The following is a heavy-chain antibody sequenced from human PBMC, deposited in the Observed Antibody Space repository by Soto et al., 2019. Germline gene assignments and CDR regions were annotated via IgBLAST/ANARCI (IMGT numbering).Heavy chain of an antibody. CDR2: IDPSDSRT. CDR3: ARVGHDYSNSGMDV. Sequence: PGESLKISCKGSGFSLNSYWINWVRQMPGKGLEWMGKIDPSDSRTTYSPSFQGHVTISVDKSISTAYLQWSSVKASDTAMYYCARVGHDYSNSGMDVWGQGTTVTGSS. V-gene: IGHV5-10-1*01. D-gene: IGHD4-4*01. J-gene: IGHJ6*02. CDR1: GFSLNSYW.